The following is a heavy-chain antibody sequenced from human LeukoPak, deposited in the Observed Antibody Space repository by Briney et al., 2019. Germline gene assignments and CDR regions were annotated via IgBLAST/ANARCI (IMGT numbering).Heavy chain of an antibody. CDR3: ARDDFWSGYYTPDY. J-gene: IGHJ4*02. D-gene: IGHD3-3*01. Sequence: NPGGSLRLSCAASGFTFSSYSMNWVRQAPGKGLEWVSYISSSSSTIYYADSVKGRFTISRDDAKNSLYLQMNSLRAEDTAVYYCARDDFWSGYYTPDYWGQGTLVTVSS. V-gene: IGHV3-48*01. CDR2: ISSSSSTI. CDR1: GFTFSSYS.